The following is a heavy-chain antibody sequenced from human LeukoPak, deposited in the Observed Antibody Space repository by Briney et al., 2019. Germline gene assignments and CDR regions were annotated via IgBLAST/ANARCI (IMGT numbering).Heavy chain of an antibody. Sequence: ASVKVSCTASGYTFTSYDINWVRQATGQGLEWMGWMNPNSGNTGYAQKFQGRVTMTRNTSISTAYMELSSLRSEDTAVYYCARGYYSNPLYTYYYYYGMDVWGQGTTVTVSS. CDR2: MNPNSGNT. V-gene: IGHV1-8*01. CDR3: ARGYYSNPLYTYYYYYGMDV. CDR1: GYTFTSYD. J-gene: IGHJ6*02. D-gene: IGHD4-11*01.